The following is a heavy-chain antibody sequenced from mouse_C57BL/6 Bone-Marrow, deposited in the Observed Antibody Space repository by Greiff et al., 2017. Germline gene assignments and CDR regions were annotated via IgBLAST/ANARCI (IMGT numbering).Heavy chain of an antibody. CDR2: IYPRSGNT. V-gene: IGHV1-81*01. CDR3: ARSVSYSNYFAWFAY. J-gene: IGHJ3*01. CDR1: GYTFTSYG. Sequence: QVQLQQSGAELARPGASVKLSCKASGYTFTSYGISWVKQRTGQGLEWIGEIYPRSGNTYYNEKFKGKATLTADKSSSTAYMELRSLTSEDSAVYFCARSVSYSNYFAWFAYWGQGTLVTVSA. D-gene: IGHD2-5*01.